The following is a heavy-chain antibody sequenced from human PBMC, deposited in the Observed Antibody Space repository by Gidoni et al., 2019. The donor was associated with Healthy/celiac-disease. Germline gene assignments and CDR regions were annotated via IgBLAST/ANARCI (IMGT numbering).Heavy chain of an antibody. CDR2: IYHSGST. CDR3: ARSGPALDGYSYGYGSFDY. V-gene: IGHV4-4*02. J-gene: IGHJ4*02. CDR1: GGSISSSNW. Sequence: QVQLQESGPGLVKPSGTLSLTCAVSGGSISSSNWWSWVRQPPGKGLEWIGEIYHSGSTNYNPSLKSRVTISVDKSKNQFSLKLSSVTAADTAVYYCARSGPALDGYSYGYGSFDYWGQGTLVTVSS. D-gene: IGHD5-18*01.